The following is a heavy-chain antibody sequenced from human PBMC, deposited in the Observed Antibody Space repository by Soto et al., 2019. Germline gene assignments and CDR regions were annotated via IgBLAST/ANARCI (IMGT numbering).Heavy chain of an antibody. Sequence: QVQLAQSGAEVKKPGSSVKVSCKASGGTFGSYAISWVRQAPGQGLEWMGGIIPIPGTANYAQKFQGRVTIAADESTSTAYMELSSLRSEDTAVYYGARAQGSSTSLEIYYYYYYGMDVWGQGTTVTVSS. D-gene: IGHD2-2*01. CDR2: IIPIPGTA. V-gene: IGHV1-69*01. J-gene: IGHJ6*02. CDR3: ARAQGSSTSLEIYYYYYYGMDV. CDR1: GGTFGSYA.